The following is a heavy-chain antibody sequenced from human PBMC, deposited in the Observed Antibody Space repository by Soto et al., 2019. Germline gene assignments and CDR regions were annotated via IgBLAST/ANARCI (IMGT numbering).Heavy chain of an antibody. Sequence: SETLSLTWTVSGGSISSGGYYWSWIRQHPGKGLEWIGYIYYSGSTYYKPSLKSRVTISVDTSKNQFSLKLSSVTAADTAVYYCARIKSGITIFGVVIPPLDYWGQGTLVTVSS. CDR1: GGSISSGGYY. V-gene: IGHV4-31*02. D-gene: IGHD3-3*01. CDR3: ARIKSGITIFGVVIPPLDY. J-gene: IGHJ4*02. CDR2: IYYSGST.